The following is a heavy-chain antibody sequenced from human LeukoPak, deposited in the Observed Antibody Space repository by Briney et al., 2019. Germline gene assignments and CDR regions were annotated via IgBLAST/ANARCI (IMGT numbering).Heavy chain of an antibody. D-gene: IGHD3-10*01. CDR1: GFTFSSYG. J-gene: IGHJ4*02. Sequence: GRSLRLSCAASGFTFSSYGMHWVRQAPGKGLEWVAVISYDGSNKYYADSVKGRFTISRDNSKNTLYLQMNSLRAEDTAVYYCTQLGGSGVDWGQGTLVTVSS. V-gene: IGHV3-30*18. CDR3: TQLGGSGVD. CDR2: ISYDGSNK.